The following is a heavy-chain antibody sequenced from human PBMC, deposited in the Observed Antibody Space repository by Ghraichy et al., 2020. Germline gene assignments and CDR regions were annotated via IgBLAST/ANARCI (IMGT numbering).Heavy chain of an antibody. CDR3: GRYSGNYYAFDI. Sequence: GESLNISCAASGFTFRSYWMTWVRQAPGKGLEWVANIKQDGSEQYYVDSVKGRFTISRDNSKNSLYLQMNSLRAEDTAVYYCGRYSGNYYAFDIWGQGTMVTVSS. V-gene: IGHV3-7*03. CDR1: GFTFRSYW. D-gene: IGHD1-26*01. J-gene: IGHJ3*02. CDR2: IKQDGSEQ.